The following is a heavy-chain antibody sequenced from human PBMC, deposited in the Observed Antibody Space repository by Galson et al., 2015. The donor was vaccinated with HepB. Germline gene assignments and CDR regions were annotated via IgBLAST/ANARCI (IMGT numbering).Heavy chain of an antibody. V-gene: IGHV1-3*01. J-gene: IGHJ4*02. Sequence: SVKVSCKASGYTFTSYAMHWVRQAPGQRLEWMGWINAGNGNTKYSQKFQGRVTITRDTSASTAYMELSSLRSEDTAVYYCARVSSLYDSSGYFFFDYWGQGTLVTVSS. D-gene: IGHD3-22*01. CDR1: GYTFTSYA. CDR2: INAGNGNT. CDR3: ARVSSLYDSSGYFFFDY.